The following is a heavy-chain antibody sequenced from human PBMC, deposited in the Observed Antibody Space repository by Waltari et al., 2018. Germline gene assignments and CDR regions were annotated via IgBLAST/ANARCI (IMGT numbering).Heavy chain of an antibody. CDR3: ARSLTYYDILTGYSPYYFDY. CDR1: GYNSNTYW. V-gene: IGHV5-51*07. J-gene: IGHJ4*02. CDR2: IYPGDSDT. Sequence: EVQLVQSGAEVTKPGESLKISCKPSGYNSNTYWNRWAHQHPGKALGWMGIIYPGDSDTRYSPSFQGQVIISADKSVNTAYLQWSSLKASDTAMYFCARSLTYYDILTGYSPYYFDYWGQGTEVTFSP. D-gene: IGHD3-9*01.